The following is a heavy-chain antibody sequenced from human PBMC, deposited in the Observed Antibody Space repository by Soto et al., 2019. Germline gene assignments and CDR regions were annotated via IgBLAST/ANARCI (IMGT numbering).Heavy chain of an antibody. CDR2: IYYSGST. Sequence: QLQLQESGPGLVKPSETLPLTCTVSGGSISSSSYYWGWIRQPPGMGLEWVGNIYYSGSTYYNPSLKSRVTQYIHTSTNQFSLRLTSVTAADTALYYCARSANTIDNCFDPWGQGTLVTVSS. CDR1: GGSISSSSYY. V-gene: IGHV4-39*01. D-gene: IGHD2-2*01. CDR3: ARSANTIDNCFDP. J-gene: IGHJ5*02.